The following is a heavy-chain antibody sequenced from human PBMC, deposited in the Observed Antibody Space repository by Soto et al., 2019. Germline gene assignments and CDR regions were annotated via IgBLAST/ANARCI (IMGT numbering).Heavy chain of an antibody. V-gene: IGHV3-9*02. CDR3: AKDMKWGGMTTIHYFDS. CDR2: ISSNSDTT. CDR1: GFTADDYA. J-gene: IGHJ4*02. Sequence: EVQLVESGGGLVQPGRSLRLSCVASGFTADDYALHWVRQAPGKGLEWVSGISSNSDTTHYADSVKGRFTISRDNAKNSLFLQMNRLRPEDPAVYYCAKDMKWGGMTTIHYFDSWGQGTLVTVSS. D-gene: IGHD4-17*01.